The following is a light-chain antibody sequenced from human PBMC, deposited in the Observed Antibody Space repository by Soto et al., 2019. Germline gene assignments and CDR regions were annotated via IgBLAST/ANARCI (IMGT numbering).Light chain of an antibody. CDR2: GNN. J-gene: IGLJ3*02. CDR3: HSYDSSLGGSV. Sequence: QSTLTQPPSVSGAPGQRVTISCTGSSSNIGAGYDVHWYRQLPGTAPKLLIYGNNNRPSGVPERFSASKSGTSASLAITGLQAEDEADYYCHSYDSSLGGSVFGGGTKLTVL. CDR1: SSNIGAGYD. V-gene: IGLV1-40*01.